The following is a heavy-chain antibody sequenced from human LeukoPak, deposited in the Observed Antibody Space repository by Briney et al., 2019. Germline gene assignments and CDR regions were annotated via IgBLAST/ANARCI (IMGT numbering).Heavy chain of an antibody. D-gene: IGHD3-10*01. Sequence: GESLKIPCKDSGYSFGTYWVGWVRQMPGKGLEYMGIIFPGTSEVRYSPAFQGQVTISADKSISTAYLQWTSLKASDTAMYYCARHTGRPQAGWFDPWGQGTLVTVSS. CDR3: ARHTGRPQAGWFDP. J-gene: IGHJ5*02. CDR2: IFPGTSEV. CDR1: GYSFGTYW. V-gene: IGHV5-51*01.